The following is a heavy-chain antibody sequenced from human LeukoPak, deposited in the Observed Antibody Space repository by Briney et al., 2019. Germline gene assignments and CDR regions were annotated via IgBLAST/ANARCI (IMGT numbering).Heavy chain of an antibody. V-gene: IGHV4-34*01. J-gene: IGHJ6*02. D-gene: IGHD3-9*01. CDR2: INHSGST. CDR3: ARGPRHFDWFRPYYGMDV. CDR1: GGSFSGYY. Sequence: SETLSLTCAVYGGSFSGYYWSWIRQPPGKGLEWIGEINHSGSTNYNPSLKSRVTISVDTSKNQFSLKLSSVTAADTAVYYCARGPRHFDWFRPYYGMDVWGQGTTVTVSS.